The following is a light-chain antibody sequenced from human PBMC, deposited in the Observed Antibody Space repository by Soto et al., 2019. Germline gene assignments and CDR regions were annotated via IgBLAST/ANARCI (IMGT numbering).Light chain of an antibody. CDR1: QSISIS. J-gene: IGKJ5*01. V-gene: IGKV1-39*01. CDR3: QQTYTTPEIT. CDR2: GAS. Sequence: DIHMTQSPSSLSASVGHRVTITCRASQSISISLNWYQLKPGKAPNLLMYGASYLKSGVPTRFSGSGSGTDFTLTISSLKTEDFATYYCQQTYTTPEITFGHGTRLEIK.